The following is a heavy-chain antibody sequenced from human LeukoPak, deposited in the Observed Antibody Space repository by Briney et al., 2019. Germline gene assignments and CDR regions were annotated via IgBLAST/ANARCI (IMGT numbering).Heavy chain of an antibody. CDR3: ARGFCSSTSCYQGPFDF. D-gene: IGHD2-2*01. J-gene: IGHJ4*02. CDR1: GFIFSSAW. Sequence: GGSLRLSCAASGFIFSSAWMTWVRQAPGKGLEWVGHIKSKTNGGTTDYAAPVKGRFIISRDDSKNTLYLQMSSLRTEDTAVYYCARGFCSSTSCYQGPFDFWGQGTLVTVSS. CDR2: IKSKTNGGTT. V-gene: IGHV3-15*01.